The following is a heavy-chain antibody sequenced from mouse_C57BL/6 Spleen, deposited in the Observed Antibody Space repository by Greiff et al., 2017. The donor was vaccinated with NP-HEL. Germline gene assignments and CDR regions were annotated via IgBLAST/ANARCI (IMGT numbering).Heavy chain of an antibody. V-gene: IGHV1-69*01. J-gene: IGHJ1*03. CDR3: ARSGDGYYEYFDV. Sequence: VQLQQPGAELVMPGASVKLSCKASGYTFTSYWMHWVKQRPGQGLEWIGEIDPSDSYTNYNQKFKGKSTLTVDKSSSTAYMQLSSLTSEDSAVYYCARSGDGYYEYFDVWGTGTTVTVSS. CDR2: IDPSDSYT. CDR1: GYTFTSYW. D-gene: IGHD2-3*01.